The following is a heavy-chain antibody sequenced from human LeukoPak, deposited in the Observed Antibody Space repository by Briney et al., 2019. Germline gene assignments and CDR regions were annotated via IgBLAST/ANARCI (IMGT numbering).Heavy chain of an antibody. CDR1: GFTFINYA. CDR3: ATSTVAKYDY. CDR2: ISGSGDST. J-gene: IGHJ4*02. V-gene: IGHV3-23*01. D-gene: IGHD4-11*01. Sequence: GGSLRLSCAASGFTFINYAMTWVRQAPGKGLEWVSAISGSGDSTFNADSVKGRFTISRDNSKNTLYLQMNSLRAEDTALYYCATSTVAKYDYWGQGTLVTVSS.